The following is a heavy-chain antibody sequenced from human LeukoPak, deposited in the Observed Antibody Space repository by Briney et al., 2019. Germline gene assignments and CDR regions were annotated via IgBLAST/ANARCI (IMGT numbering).Heavy chain of an antibody. CDR2: ISYDGSNK. Sequence: GGSLRLSCAASGITLSSYAMHWVRQAPGKGLEWVAVISYDGSNKYYADSVKGRFTISRDNSKNTLYLQMSSLRAEDTAVYYCARLLDYWGQGTLVTVSS. CDR1: GITLSSYA. CDR3: ARLLDY. V-gene: IGHV3-30*04. J-gene: IGHJ4*02.